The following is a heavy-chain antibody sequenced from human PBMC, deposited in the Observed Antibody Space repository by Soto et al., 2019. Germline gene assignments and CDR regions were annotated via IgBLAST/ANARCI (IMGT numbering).Heavy chain of an antibody. V-gene: IGHV1-24*01. Sequence: ASVKVSCKGGGYTLTELSMHWVRQAPGKGLEWMGGFDPEDGETIYAQKFQGRVTMTEDTSTDTAYMELSSLRSEDTAVYYCATAGKIAAAGRVWDNWLDPWGKATLVTVYS. J-gene: IGHJ5*02. D-gene: IGHD6-13*01. CDR3: ATAGKIAAAGRVWDNWLDP. CDR2: FDPEDGET. CDR1: GYTLTELS.